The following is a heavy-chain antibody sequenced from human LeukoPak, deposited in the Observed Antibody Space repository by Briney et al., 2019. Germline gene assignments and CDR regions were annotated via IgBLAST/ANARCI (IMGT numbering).Heavy chain of an antibody. V-gene: IGHV1-69*05. CDR2: IIPIFGTA. D-gene: IGHD5-12*01. J-gene: IGHJ6*03. CDR3: AGRGGVDIVATGYYYYYYMDV. CDR1: GGTFSSYA. Sequence: SVKVSCKASGGTFSSYAISWVRQAPGQGLEWMGGIIPIFGTANYAQKFQGRVTITTDESTSTAYMELSSLRSEDKAVYYCAGRGGVDIVATGYYYYYYMDVWGKGTTVTVSS.